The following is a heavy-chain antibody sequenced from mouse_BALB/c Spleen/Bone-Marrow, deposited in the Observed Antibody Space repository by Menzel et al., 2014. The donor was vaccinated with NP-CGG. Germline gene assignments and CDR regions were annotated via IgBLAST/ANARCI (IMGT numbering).Heavy chain of an antibody. CDR1: GFSLTSYG. Sequence: QVQLKQSGPGLVAPPQSLSITCTVSGFSLTSYGVHWVRQPPGKGPEWLGVIWAGGSTNYNSALMSRLSISKDNSKSQVCLKMNSLQTDDTAMYCCARGYYYGSTYYYAMDYWGQGTSVTVSS. CDR2: IWAGGST. V-gene: IGHV2-9*02. CDR3: ARGYYYGSTYYYAMDY. J-gene: IGHJ4*01. D-gene: IGHD1-1*01.